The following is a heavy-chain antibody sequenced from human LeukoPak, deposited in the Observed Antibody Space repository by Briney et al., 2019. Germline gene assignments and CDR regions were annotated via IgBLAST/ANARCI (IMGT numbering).Heavy chain of an antibody. CDR1: GFTFSSYS. CDR2: FSSSSSYI. CDR3: ARDPRGSSSNNWFDP. J-gene: IGHJ5*02. Sequence: GGSLRLSCAASGFTFSSYSMNWVRQAPGKGLEWVSSFSSSSSYIYYADSVKGRFTISRDNAKNSLYLQMNSLRAEDTAVYYCARDPRGSSSNNWFDPWGQGTLVAVSS. D-gene: IGHD6-6*01. V-gene: IGHV3-21*01.